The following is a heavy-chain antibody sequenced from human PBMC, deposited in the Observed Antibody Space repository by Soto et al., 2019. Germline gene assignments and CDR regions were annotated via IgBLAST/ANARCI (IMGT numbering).Heavy chain of an antibody. V-gene: IGHV4-34*01. D-gene: IGHD3-9*01. Sequence: SETLSLTCAVSGGSFSGYYWSWIRQPPGGGLEWIGEANHSGSSNYSPSLKSRVTMSVDTSKNQFSLRVNSVTAADTAVYYCARGNIRGHGYFDWLPLPYFDYWGQGTPVTVSS. CDR1: GGSFSGYY. J-gene: IGHJ4*02. CDR2: ANHSGSS. CDR3: ARGNIRGHGYFDWLPLPYFDY.